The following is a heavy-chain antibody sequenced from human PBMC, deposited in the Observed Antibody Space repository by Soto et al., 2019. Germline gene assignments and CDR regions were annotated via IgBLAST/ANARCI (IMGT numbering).Heavy chain of an antibody. V-gene: IGHV4-59*01. CDR2: IFYSGTT. D-gene: IGHD3-10*01. CDR3: ARGLNYYGSGTLRLDS. J-gene: IGHJ4*02. CDR1: GVSISGYY. Sequence: SSETLSLTCTVSGVSISGYYWGWIRQPPGKEMEWIGHIFYSGTTNYNPSLKSRVTISVDTSKNHFSLRLTSVTAADTAVYYCARGLNYYGSGTLRLDSWGQGTLVTVSS.